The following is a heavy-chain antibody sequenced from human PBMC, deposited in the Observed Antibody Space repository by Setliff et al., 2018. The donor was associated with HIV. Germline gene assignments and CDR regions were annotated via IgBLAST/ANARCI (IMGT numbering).Heavy chain of an antibody. D-gene: IGHD2-2*02. J-gene: IGHJ4*02. CDR2: INPSGSS. Sequence: ETLSLTCTVSGDSVNGYYWSWTRQPAGKGLEWVGRINPSGSSNYNPSLNSRVAVSLDTSKNQFSLKLSSVTAADTAVYYCTREFHRGIPDYFDSWGQGILVTVSS. V-gene: IGHV4-4*07. CDR3: TREFHRGIPDYFDS. CDR1: GDSVNGYY.